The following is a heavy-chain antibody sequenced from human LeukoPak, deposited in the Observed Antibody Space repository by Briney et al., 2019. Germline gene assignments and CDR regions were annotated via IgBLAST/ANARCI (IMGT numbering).Heavy chain of an antibody. D-gene: IGHD2-2*01. CDR1: GGSISSYY. CDR3: ARLPDCSSTTCLNDK. Sequence: PSETLSLTCTVSGGSISSYYWGWIRQPPGKGLEWIGSIYYSGSTYYNPSLKSRVTISVDTSKSQFSLKLRSLTAADTAVYYCARLPDCSSTTCLNDKWGQGTLVTVSS. CDR2: IYYSGST. V-gene: IGHV4-39*01. J-gene: IGHJ4*02.